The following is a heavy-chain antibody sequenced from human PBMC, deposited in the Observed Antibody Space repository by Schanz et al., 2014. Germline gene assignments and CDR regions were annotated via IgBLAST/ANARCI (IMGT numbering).Heavy chain of an antibody. Sequence: QVQLVQSGAEVKKPGASVKVSCKASGYTFTGYYIHWVRQAPGLGLEWMGRIYPNSGCTIYAEKFQGRVTMTRNTSITTAYMELSSLRSDDTAVYYCAKDRVTGQSASDWGQGTLLTVSS. CDR3: AKDRVTGQSASD. CDR2: IYPNSGCT. J-gene: IGHJ4*02. D-gene: IGHD7-27*01. V-gene: IGHV1-2*06. CDR1: GYTFTGYY.